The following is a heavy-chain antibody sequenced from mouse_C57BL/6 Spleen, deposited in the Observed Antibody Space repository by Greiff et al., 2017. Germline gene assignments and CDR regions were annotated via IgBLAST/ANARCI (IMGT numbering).Heavy chain of an antibody. Sequence: QVQLQQSGAELVRPGSSVKLSCKASGYTFTSYWMHWVKQRPIQGLEWIGNIDPSDSETHYNQKFKDKATLTVDKSSSTAYMQLSSLTSEDSAVYYCARERGLYSNFAMDYWGQGTSVTVSS. D-gene: IGHD2-5*01. J-gene: IGHJ4*01. V-gene: IGHV1-52*01. CDR3: ARERGLYSNFAMDY. CDR1: GYTFTSYW. CDR2: IDPSDSET.